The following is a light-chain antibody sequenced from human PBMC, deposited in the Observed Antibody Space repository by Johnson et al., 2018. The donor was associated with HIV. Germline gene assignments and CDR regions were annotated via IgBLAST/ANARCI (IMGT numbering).Light chain of an antibody. Sequence: QSVLTQPPSVSAAPGQKVTISCSGSSSSIGTNYVSWYQQFPGTAPKLLIYENNKRPSVIPDRFSGSKSGTSATLGITGLQTGDEADYYCGSWDSSLSAYVFGTGTKVTVL. V-gene: IGLV1-51*02. J-gene: IGLJ1*01. CDR3: GSWDSSLSAYV. CDR1: SSSIGTNY. CDR2: ENN.